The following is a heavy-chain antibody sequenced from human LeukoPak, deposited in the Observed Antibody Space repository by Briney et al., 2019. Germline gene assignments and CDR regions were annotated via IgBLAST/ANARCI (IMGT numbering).Heavy chain of an antibody. D-gene: IGHD3-10*01. CDR2: INHSGST. J-gene: IGHJ6*03. V-gene: IGHV4-34*01. Sequence: PSETLSLTCAVYGGSFSGYYWSWIRQPPGKGLEWIGEINHSGSTNYNPSLESRVTISVDTSKNQFSLKLSSVTAADTAVYYCARGLRDYYYYYYMDVWGKGTTVTVSS. CDR3: ARGLRDYYYYYYMDV. CDR1: GGSFSGYY.